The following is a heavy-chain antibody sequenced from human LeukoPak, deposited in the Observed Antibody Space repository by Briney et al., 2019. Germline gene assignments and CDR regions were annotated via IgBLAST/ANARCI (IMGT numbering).Heavy chain of an antibody. Sequence: TGGSLRLSCVASGFSLSRHSISWVRQAPGKGLEWVSAITASGGDSFYAEFVEGRFSVSRDDSKSTVFLQMSSLTADDTGLYFCARRGLQGFCSVNSCHSCFDSWGRGTRVIVSS. CDR2: ITASGGDS. D-gene: IGHD2-15*01. V-gene: IGHV3-23*01. CDR1: GFSLSRHS. CDR3: ARRGLQGFCSVNSCHSCFDS. J-gene: IGHJ5*01.